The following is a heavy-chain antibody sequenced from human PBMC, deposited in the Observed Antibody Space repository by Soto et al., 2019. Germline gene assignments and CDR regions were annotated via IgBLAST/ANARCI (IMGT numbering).Heavy chain of an antibody. D-gene: IGHD2-15*01. Sequence: SETLSFTCAVSGFSISSGNYWGWIRKHPGKGLEWIGSVYHGGNTYYNPSLKSRVSISIDLSKNQFSLKLTSVTAADTAAYYCARARWYDAFNVWGQGTVVTVS. CDR3: ARARWYDAFNV. J-gene: IGHJ3*01. CDR1: GFSISSGNY. V-gene: IGHV4-38-2*01. CDR2: VYHGGNT.